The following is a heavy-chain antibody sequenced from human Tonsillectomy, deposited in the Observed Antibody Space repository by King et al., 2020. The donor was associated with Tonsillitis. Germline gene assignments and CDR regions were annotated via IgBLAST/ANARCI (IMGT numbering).Heavy chain of an antibody. CDR2: IVGDGGTT. CDR3: AKRHNYGFSGGFDP. D-gene: IGHD5-18*01. V-gene: IGHV3-23*04. CDR1: GFTFISYA. J-gene: IGHJ5*02. Sequence: VQLVESGGGLVQPGGSLRLSCAASGFTFISYAMSWVRQAPGKGLEWVSAIVGDGGTTYYAASLKGRFTISRDNSKGTLYLRMNSLRAEDPAVYYCAKRHNYGFSGGFDPWGQGTLVTVSS.